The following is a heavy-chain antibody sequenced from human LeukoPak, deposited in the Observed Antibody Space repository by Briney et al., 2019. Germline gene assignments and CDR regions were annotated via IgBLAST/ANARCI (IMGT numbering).Heavy chain of an antibody. Sequence: PSETLSLTCAVYGGSFSGYYWSWIRQPPGKGLEWIGEINHSGSTNYNPSLKSRVTISVDTSKNQFSLKLSSVTAADTAVYYCASPIAAAGRGGDYWGQGTLVTVSS. CDR2: INHSGST. J-gene: IGHJ4*02. V-gene: IGHV4-34*01. D-gene: IGHD6-13*01. CDR3: ASPIAAAGRGGDY. CDR1: GGSFSGYY.